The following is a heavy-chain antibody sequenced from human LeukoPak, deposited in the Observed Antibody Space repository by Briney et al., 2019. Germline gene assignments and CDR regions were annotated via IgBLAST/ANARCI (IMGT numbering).Heavy chain of an antibody. Sequence: GGSLRLPCAASAFTFSNYAMSWVRQAPGKGLEWVSTLSATVSDGVAYYADSVKGRFTISRDNSKNTLHLQMNSLRDEDTAMYYCAKNRGKGAVSGTGEIDYWGQGTLVTVSS. CDR3: AKNRGKGAVSGTGEIDY. D-gene: IGHD6-19*01. CDR2: LSATVSDGVA. J-gene: IGHJ4*02. V-gene: IGHV3-23*01. CDR1: AFTFSNYA.